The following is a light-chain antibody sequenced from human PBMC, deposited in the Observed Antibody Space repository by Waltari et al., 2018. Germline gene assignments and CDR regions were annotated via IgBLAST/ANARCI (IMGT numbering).Light chain of an antibody. CDR2: GAS. Sequence: VLTQSPGTLSLSPGERATLSCRASQSLTKRYLAWYQQKPGQAPRLLIYGASSRAAGIPVRFSGSGSGTDFTLTISSLEPEDSSVYYCQQYGSSSLYTFGQGTKLENK. CDR1: QSLTKRY. CDR3: QQYGSSSLYT. J-gene: IGKJ2*01. V-gene: IGKV3-20*01.